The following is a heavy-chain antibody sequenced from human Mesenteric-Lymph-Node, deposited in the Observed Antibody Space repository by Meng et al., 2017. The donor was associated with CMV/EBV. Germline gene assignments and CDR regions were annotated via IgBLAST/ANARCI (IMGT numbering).Heavy chain of an antibody. Sequence: SGGTFSSYTINWLQQAPGQGLEGMGRFIPILELPHYAQRLQGRVTLVADKSTSTAYMELSSLRSEDTAVYYCATFVRGYSYGYFDYWGQGTLVTVSS. V-gene: IGHV1-69*02. D-gene: IGHD5-18*01. CDR3: ATFVRGYSYGYFDY. CDR1: GGTFSSYT. J-gene: IGHJ4*02. CDR2: FIPILELP.